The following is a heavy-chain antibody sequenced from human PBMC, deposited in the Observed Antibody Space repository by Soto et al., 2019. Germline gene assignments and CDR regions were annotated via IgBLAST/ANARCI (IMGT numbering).Heavy chain of an antibody. Sequence: GGSLRLSCAASGFTFSNAWMSWVRQAPGKGLEWVGRIKSKTDGGPTDYAAPVKGRFTISRDDSKNRLYLQMNSLKPEDTAVYYCTTDPSQYYEYIWGSYRPFYFDYWGQGTLVTVSS. D-gene: IGHD3-16*02. V-gene: IGHV3-15*01. J-gene: IGHJ4*02. CDR1: GFTFSNAW. CDR2: IKSKTDGGPT. CDR3: TTDPSQYYEYIWGSYRPFYFDY.